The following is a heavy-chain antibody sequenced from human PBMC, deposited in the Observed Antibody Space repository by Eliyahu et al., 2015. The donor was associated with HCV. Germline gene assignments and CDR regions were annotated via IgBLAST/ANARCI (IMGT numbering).Heavy chain of an antibody. V-gene: IGHV3-23*01. CDR3: AKGPSGDAFDI. CDR2: ISXSGGST. J-gene: IGHJ3*02. D-gene: IGHD3-10*01. CDR1: GFTFCSSYA. Sequence: EVQLLESGGGLVQPGGSLRLSCAASGFTFCSSYAXSWVRQAPGKGLEWVSAISXSGGSTYYADSVKGRFTISRDNSKNTLYLQMNSLRAEDTAVYYCAKGPSGDAFDIWGQGTMVTVSS.